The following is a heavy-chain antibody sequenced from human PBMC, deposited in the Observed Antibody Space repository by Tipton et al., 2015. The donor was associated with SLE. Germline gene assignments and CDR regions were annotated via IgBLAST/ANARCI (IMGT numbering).Heavy chain of an antibody. CDR1: GGSISSGGYS. Sequence: TLSLTCAVSGGSISSGGYSWSWIRQPPGKGLEWIGYIYTSGSTNYNPSLKSRVTISVDTSKNQFFLKLSSVTAADTAVYYCARYITIFGVVMVYWGQGTLVTVSS. CDR3: ARYITIFGVVMVY. V-gene: IGHV4-30-4*07. D-gene: IGHD3-3*01. J-gene: IGHJ4*02. CDR2: IYTSGST.